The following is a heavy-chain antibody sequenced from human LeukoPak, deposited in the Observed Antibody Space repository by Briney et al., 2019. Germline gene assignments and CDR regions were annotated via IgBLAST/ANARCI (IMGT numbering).Heavy chain of an antibody. Sequence: GSLRLSCAASGFTFSSYAMHWVRQAPGKGLEWVAVISYDGSNKYYADSVKGRFTISRDNSKNTLYLQMNSLRAEDTAVYYCARFNIAAAAPPFDYWGQGTLVTVSS. CDR3: ARFNIAAAAPPFDY. CDR1: GFTFSSYA. D-gene: IGHD6-13*01. V-gene: IGHV3-30*04. J-gene: IGHJ4*02. CDR2: ISYDGSNK.